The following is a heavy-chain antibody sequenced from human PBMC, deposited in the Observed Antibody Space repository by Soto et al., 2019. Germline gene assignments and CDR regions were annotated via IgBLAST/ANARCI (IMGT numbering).Heavy chain of an antibody. CDR2: IIPIFGTA. CDR3: ASPNYGGNGARNYYYYYGMDV. J-gene: IGHJ6*02. Sequence: ASVKVSCKASGGTFSSYAISWVRQAPGQGLEWMGGIIPIFGTANYAQKFQGRVTITADKSTSTAYMELSSLRSEDTAVYYCASPNYGGNGARNYYYYYGMDVWGQGTTVTVSS. V-gene: IGHV1-69*06. CDR1: GGTFSSYA. D-gene: IGHD4-17*01.